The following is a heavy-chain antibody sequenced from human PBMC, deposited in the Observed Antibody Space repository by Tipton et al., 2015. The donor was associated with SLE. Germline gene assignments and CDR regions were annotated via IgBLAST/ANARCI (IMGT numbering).Heavy chain of an antibody. V-gene: IGHV4-61*02. CDR2: IYTSGST. CDR3: ARHRDSGDYYFDF. CDR1: GGSISSDSYS. J-gene: IGHJ4*02. D-gene: IGHD1-26*01. Sequence: TLSLTCTVSGGSISSDSYSWSWIRQPAGKGLEWIGRIYTSGSTNYNPSLKSRVTISVDTSKNQFSLKLSSVTAADTAVYYCARHRDSGDYYFDFWGQGTLVTVSS.